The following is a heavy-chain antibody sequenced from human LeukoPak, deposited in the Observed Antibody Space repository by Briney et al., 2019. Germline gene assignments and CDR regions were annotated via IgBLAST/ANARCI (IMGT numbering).Heavy chain of an antibody. CDR1: GFTFSSYA. J-gene: IGHJ1*01. CDR3: AKERSSSWYDKYFQH. V-gene: IGHV3-23*01. Sequence: GGSPRPSCAASGFTFSSYAMSWVRQAPGKGLEWVSAISASGGSTYYADSVKGRFTISRDDSKDTLYLQMNSLRAEDTAVYYCAKERSSSWYDKYFQHWGQGTLVTVSS. D-gene: IGHD6-13*01. CDR2: ISASGGST.